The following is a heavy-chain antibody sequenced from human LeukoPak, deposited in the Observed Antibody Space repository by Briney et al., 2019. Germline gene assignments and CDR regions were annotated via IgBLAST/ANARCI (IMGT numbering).Heavy chain of an antibody. CDR2: IGSNSSYI. Sequence: GGSLRLSCAASGFTFSRYSMTWVRQAPGKGLEWVSSIGSNSSYIFYADSVKGRFTISRDNAKNSLYLQMNSLRAEDTALYHCAREGVVSGAFDIWGQGTMVTVSS. D-gene: IGHD3-3*01. J-gene: IGHJ3*02. CDR1: GFTFSRYS. V-gene: IGHV3-21*04. CDR3: AREGVVSGAFDI.